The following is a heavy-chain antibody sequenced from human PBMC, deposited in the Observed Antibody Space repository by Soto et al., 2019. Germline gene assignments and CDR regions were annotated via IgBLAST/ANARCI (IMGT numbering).Heavy chain of an antibody. CDR3: LRVVEAATRHTDYGC. D-gene: IGHD3-10*01. CDR2: VYYSEGA. Sequence: SETLSLTCDVSGGSIDNSHSFWGWIRQPPRKRLKFIWCVYYSEGAYYNPSLSSRGTSSGATSKNQRSLSVNSVTAAATAVYYWLRVVEAATRHTDYGCWGQGIRVTVSS. J-gene: IGHJ1*01. CDR1: GGSIDNSHSF. V-gene: IGHV4-39*01.